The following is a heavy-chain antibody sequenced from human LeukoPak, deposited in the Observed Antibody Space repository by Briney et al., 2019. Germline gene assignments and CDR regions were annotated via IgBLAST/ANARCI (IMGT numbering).Heavy chain of an antibody. Sequence: SETLSLTCTVSGGSISIGSYYWSWIRQPAGKGLEWIGRIYTSGSTNYNPSLKSRVTISVDTSKNQFSLKLSSVTAADTAVYYCARGVSSIAARPVDYWGQGTLVTVSS. CDR3: ARGVSSIAARPVDY. V-gene: IGHV4-61*02. J-gene: IGHJ4*02. D-gene: IGHD6-6*01. CDR2: IYTSGST. CDR1: GGSISIGSYY.